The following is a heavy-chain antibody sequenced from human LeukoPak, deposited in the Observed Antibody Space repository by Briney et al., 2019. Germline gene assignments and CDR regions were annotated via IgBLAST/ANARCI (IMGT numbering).Heavy chain of an antibody. Sequence: GGSLRLSCAGSAFTFSSYWMSWVRQAPGKGPEWVANIKDDGSEKYYLDSVKGRFTISRDNAKNSLYLQMNSLRAEDTAIYYCARDRYGYEGPFDYWGQGTLVTVSS. CDR3: ARDRYGYEGPFDY. V-gene: IGHV3-7*01. CDR2: IKDDGSEK. D-gene: IGHD5-18*01. J-gene: IGHJ4*02. CDR1: AFTFSSYW.